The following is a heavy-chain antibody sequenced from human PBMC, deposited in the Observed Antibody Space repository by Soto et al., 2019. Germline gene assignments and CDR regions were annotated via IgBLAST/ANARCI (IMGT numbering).Heavy chain of an antibody. CDR1: GCFLSESY. J-gene: IGHJ5*02. CDR3: VRIRYQLPSSVLWLDP. CDR2: INHVGGT. Sequence: PSETLSLTCAVYGCFLSESYWTWIRQPPGKGLEWIGEINHVGGTNYNPSLKSRVTMSVDTSKNQFSLRLISVTAADTAMYFCVRIRYQLPSSVLWLDPWGQGTPVTVSS. D-gene: IGHD3-16*01. V-gene: IGHV4-34*01.